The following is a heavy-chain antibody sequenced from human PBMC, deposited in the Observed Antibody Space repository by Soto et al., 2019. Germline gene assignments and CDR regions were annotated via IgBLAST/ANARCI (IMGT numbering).Heavy chain of an antibody. V-gene: IGHV4-30-4*01. D-gene: IGHD2-15*01. CDR3: ASRGTTTYCSGGSCYARGFDY. Sequence: QVQLQESGPGLVKPSQTLSLTCTVSGGSISSGDYYWSWIRQPPGKGLEWIGYIYYSGSTYYNPCRKSRLTISADTSNTQFALRLSSVAAADTAVYYCASRGTTTYCSGGSCYARGFDYWGQGTLVTVSS. CDR2: IYYSGST. CDR1: GGSISSGDYY. J-gene: IGHJ4*02.